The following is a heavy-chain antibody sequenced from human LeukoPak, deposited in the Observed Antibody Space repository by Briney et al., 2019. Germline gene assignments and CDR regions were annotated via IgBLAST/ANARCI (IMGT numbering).Heavy chain of an antibody. D-gene: IGHD4-17*01. CDR1: GLSFADYA. V-gene: IGHV3-9*01. CDR2: ISWNSGSI. Sequence: GGSLRLSCAASGLSFADYAMQWVRQAQGKGLEWVSGISWNSGSIGYADSVKGRFTISRDNAKNSLHLQMNSLRAEDTALYYCAKAGDILGDYGDYPFDYWGQGTLVTVSS. J-gene: IGHJ4*02. CDR3: AKAGDILGDYGDYPFDY.